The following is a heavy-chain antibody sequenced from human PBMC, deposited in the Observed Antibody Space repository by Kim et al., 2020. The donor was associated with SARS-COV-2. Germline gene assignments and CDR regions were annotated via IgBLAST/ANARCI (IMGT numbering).Heavy chain of an antibody. J-gene: IGHJ5*02. V-gene: IGHV1-2*02. D-gene: IGHD3-3*01. CDR3: ARRVGVFGVVIVNHLNWFDP. CDR2: INPNSGGT. CDR1: GYTFTGYY. Sequence: ASVKVSCKASGYTFTGYYMHWVRQAPGQGLEWMGWINPNSGGTNYAQKFQGRVTMTRDTSISTAYMELSRLRSDDTAVYYCARRVGVFGVVIVNHLNWFDPWGQETLVTVSS.